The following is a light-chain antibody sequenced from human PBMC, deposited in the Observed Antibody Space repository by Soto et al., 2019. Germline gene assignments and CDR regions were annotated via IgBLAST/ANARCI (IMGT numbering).Light chain of an antibody. Sequence: DIVMTQSPDSLAVSLGERASINCKSSQSVLYSSNNKNYLAWFQQKSGRPPKLLIYWASTRESGVPDRFSGNGSGTDFTFTISSLQAEDVAVYYCQQYYSSPPLTFGGGTKVEIK. CDR3: QQYYSSPPLT. CDR1: QSVLYSSNNKNY. CDR2: WAS. J-gene: IGKJ4*01. V-gene: IGKV4-1*01.